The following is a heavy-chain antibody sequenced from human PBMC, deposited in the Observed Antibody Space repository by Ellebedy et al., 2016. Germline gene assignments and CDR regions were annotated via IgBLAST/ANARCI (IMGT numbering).Heavy chain of an antibody. CDR2: INSDGSST. Sequence: GESLKISCAASGFTFSSYWMHWVRQAPGKGLVWVSRINSDGSSTSYADSVKGRFTISRDNAKNTLYLQMNSLRAEDTAVYYCARQLRLGELSLYRFDYWGQGTLVTVSS. D-gene: IGHD3-16*02. CDR1: GFTFSSYW. CDR3: ARQLRLGELSLYRFDY. J-gene: IGHJ4*02. V-gene: IGHV3-74*01.